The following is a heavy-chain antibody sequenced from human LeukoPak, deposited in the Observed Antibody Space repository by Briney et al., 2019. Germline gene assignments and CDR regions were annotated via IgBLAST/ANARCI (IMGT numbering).Heavy chain of an antibody. CDR2: ISPSGTDI. Sequence: GGSLRLSCAVSGFTFTDTYMTWIRQAPGKGLESLSYISPSGTDISYADSVKGRFTISRDNAKNSLYLQMNSLRAEDTALYYCAKDMLGSSWYWGIDYWGQGTLVTVSS. J-gene: IGHJ4*02. CDR3: AKDMLGSSWYWGIDY. D-gene: IGHD6-13*01. V-gene: IGHV3-11*01. CDR1: GFTFTDTY.